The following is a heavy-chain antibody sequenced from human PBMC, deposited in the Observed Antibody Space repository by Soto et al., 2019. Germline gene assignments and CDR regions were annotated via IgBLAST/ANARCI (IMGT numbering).Heavy chain of an antibody. J-gene: IGHJ2*01. D-gene: IGHD4-17*01. Sequence: QVQLVESGGGVVQPGRSLRLSCAASGFTFSSYGMHWVRQAPGKGLEWVAVIWYDGSNKYYADSVKGRFTISRDNSKNTPYLQMNSLRAEDTAVYYCARAEAGTVTPRGYFDLWGRGTLVTVSS. V-gene: IGHV3-33*01. CDR3: ARAEAGTVTPRGYFDL. CDR1: GFTFSSYG. CDR2: IWYDGSNK.